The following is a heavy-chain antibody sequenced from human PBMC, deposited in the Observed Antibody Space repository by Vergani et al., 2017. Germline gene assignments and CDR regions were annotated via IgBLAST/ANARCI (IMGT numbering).Heavy chain of an antibody. V-gene: IGHV1-46*01. CDR1: GYTFTSYY. J-gene: IGHJ6*01. CDR3: ARDQPRDYGDPPYYYGMDV. CDR2: INPSGGST. D-gene: IGHD4-17*01. Sequence: QVQLVQSGAEVKKPGASVKVSCKASGYTFTSYYMHWVRQAPGQGLEWMGLINPSGGSTSYAQKFQGRVTMTRDTSTSTVYMELSSLRSENTAVYYCARDQPRDYGDPPYYYGMDVWGQGNTVTVSA.